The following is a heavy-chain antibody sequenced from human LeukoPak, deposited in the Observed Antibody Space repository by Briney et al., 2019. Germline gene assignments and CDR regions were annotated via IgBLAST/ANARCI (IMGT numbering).Heavy chain of an antibody. V-gene: IGHV1-69*04. D-gene: IGHD3-9*01. Sequence: SVKVSCKASGGTFSSYAISWVRQAPGQGLEWMGRIIPILGIANYAQKFQGRVTITADKSTSTAYMELSSLRSEDTAVYYCAREDDILTGYPPNFDYWGQGTLVTVSS. CDR1: GGTFSSYA. CDR3: AREDDILTGYPPNFDY. J-gene: IGHJ4*02. CDR2: IIPILGIA.